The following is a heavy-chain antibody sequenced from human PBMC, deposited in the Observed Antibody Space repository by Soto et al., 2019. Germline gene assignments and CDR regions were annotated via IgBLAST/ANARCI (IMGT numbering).Heavy chain of an antibody. D-gene: IGHD3-22*01. J-gene: IGHJ4*02. CDR1: GGTVTNYA. CDR2: IIPMFGLS. Sequence: QVRLVQSGAEVKMPGSSVKVSCRSSGGTVTNYAISWVRQAPGHGLEWMGGIIPMFGLSVSAQKFQGRVTITADKYTRSSYMELSSLGFDDTAVYYCARGPWDDNFDYWGQGTLVTVSS. CDR3: ARGPWDDNFDY. V-gene: IGHV1-69*17.